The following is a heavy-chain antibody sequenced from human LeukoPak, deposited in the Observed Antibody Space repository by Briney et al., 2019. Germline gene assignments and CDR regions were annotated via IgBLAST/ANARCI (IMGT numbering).Heavy chain of an antibody. CDR1: GYTFTSYG. Sequence: GASVKVSCKASGYTFTSYGISWVRQAPGQGLEWMGGIIPIFGTANYAQKCQGRVTITADKSTSTAYMELSSLRSEDTTVYYCARRVRGEYYYYYMDVWGKGTTVTVSS. V-gene: IGHV1-69*06. CDR3: ARRVRGEYYYYYMDV. CDR2: IIPIFGTA. J-gene: IGHJ6*03. D-gene: IGHD3-10*01.